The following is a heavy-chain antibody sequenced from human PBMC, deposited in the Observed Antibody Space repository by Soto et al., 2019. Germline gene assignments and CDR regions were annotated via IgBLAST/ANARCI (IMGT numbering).Heavy chain of an antibody. CDR2: ISYSAKT. D-gene: IGHD3-22*01. J-gene: IGHJ4*02. CDR1: GYCITSGFY. V-gene: IGHV4-38-2*01. CDR3: TRGAGAPWVRFDS. Sequence: KTSWTLSLTCVVSGYCITSGFYWGFVRQSPGKGLEWIGSISYSAKTFYNPSLASRLSIAVDTAKNQFSLRLTSVTAADTALYYCTRGAGAPWVRFDSWGQGTLVTVSS.